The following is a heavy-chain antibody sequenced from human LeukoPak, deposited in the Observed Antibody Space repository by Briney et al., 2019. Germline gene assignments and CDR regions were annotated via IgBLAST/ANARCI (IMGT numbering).Heavy chain of an antibody. CDR1: GFTFSSYS. V-gene: IGHV3-21*01. D-gene: IGHD3-10*01. CDR2: ISSSSSYI. J-gene: IGHJ4*02. CDR3: ARYYGSGRDGDY. Sequence: PGGSLRLSCAASGFTFSSYSMNWVRQAPGKGLEWVSSISSSSSYIYYADSVKGRFTISRDNAKNSLYLQMNSLRAEDTAVYFCARYYGSGRDGDYWGQGTLVTVSS.